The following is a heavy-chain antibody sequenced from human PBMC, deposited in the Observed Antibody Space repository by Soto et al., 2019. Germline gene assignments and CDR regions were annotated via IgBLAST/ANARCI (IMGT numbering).Heavy chain of an antibody. V-gene: IGHV4-4*02. CDR1: GVSIDSGYW. CDR2: IYHTGTT. J-gene: IGHJ4*02. D-gene: IGHD3-16*01. Sequence: QVQLQESGPGLVKPSGTLSLTCAVSGVSIDSGYWWTWVRQPPGRGLEWIGEIYHTGTTNYNPSLKSRVTISVDRAKTQFSLKLTSVTAADSAVYYCASWGGLSFPSLYWGQGTLVTVSS. CDR3: ASWGGLSFPSLY.